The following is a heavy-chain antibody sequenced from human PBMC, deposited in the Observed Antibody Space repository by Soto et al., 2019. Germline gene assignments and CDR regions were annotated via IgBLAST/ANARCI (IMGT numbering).Heavy chain of an antibody. J-gene: IGHJ4*02. V-gene: IGHV3-23*01. Sequence: GGSMRLSCAASGFTFSNYGMSWVRQAPGKGLEWVATFGSSGNTYYADSVTGRFTISRDNSRNTLYLQMSSLRAEDTSIYYCAKRGEKTGRNFDCWSQGTLVTVSS. D-gene: IGHD3-10*01. CDR1: GFTFSNYG. CDR3: AKRGEKTGRNFDC. CDR2: FGSSGNT.